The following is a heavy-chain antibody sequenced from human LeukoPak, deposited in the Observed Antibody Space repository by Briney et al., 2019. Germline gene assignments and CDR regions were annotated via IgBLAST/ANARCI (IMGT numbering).Heavy chain of an antibody. D-gene: IGHD6-13*01. V-gene: IGHV3-30-3*02. CDR2: ISYDGSNK. J-gene: IGHJ4*02. Sequence: GGSLRLSCAASGFTFSSYAMHWVRQAPGKGLEWVAVISYDGSNKYYADSVKGRFTISRDNSKNTLYLQMNSLRADDTAVYNCAKLSRAAAGTGYFDYWGQGTLVTVSS. CDR1: GFTFSSYA. CDR3: AKLSRAAAGTGYFDY.